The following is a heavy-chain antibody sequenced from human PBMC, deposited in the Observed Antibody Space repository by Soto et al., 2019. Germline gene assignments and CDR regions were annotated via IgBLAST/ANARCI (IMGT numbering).Heavy chain of an antibody. Sequence: GXSVKVSFNASGYTFTSYGISLVRHTPGQGLEWMGWISAYNGNTNYAQKLQGRVTMTTDTSTSTAYMELRSLTSDDTAVYYCARGTVTNVRYMDVWGKGTTVTVSS. CDR2: ISAYNGNT. V-gene: IGHV1-18*01. CDR3: ARGTVTNVRYMDV. CDR1: GYTFTSYG. D-gene: IGHD4-17*01. J-gene: IGHJ6*03.